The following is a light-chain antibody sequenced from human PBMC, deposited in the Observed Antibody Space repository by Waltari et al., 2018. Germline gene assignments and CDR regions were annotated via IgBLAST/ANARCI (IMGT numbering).Light chain of an antibody. J-gene: IGLJ2*01. CDR2: NNT. CDR1: SSNIGRDI. V-gene: IGLV1-44*01. CDR3: AAWDDSLNGVV. Sequence: QSVLTQSPSASGTSGQRVTISCSGSSSNIGRDIVNWYRHLPGTAPKLLIYNNTQRPSGVPDRFSGSKSGTSASLAISGLQSEDEADYYCAAWDDSLNGVVFGGGTKLSVL.